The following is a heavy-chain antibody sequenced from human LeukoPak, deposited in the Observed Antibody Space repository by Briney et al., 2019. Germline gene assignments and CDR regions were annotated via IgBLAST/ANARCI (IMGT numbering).Heavy chain of an antibody. CDR1: GGSISSGGYS. J-gene: IGHJ4*02. V-gene: IGHV4-30-2*01. Sequence: ASETLSLTCAVSGGSISSGGYSWSWIRQPPGKGLEWIGYIYHSGSTCYNPSLKSRVTISVDRSKNQFSLKLSSVTAADTAVYYCARAEEYGSGSYYFDYWGQGTLVTVSS. CDR3: ARAEEYGSGSYYFDY. CDR2: IYHSGST. D-gene: IGHD3-10*01.